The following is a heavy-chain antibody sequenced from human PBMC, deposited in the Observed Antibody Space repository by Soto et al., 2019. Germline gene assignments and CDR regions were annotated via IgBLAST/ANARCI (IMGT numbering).Heavy chain of an antibody. D-gene: IGHD3-9*01. CDR2: ISGSGGST. J-gene: IGHJ4*02. V-gene: IGHV3-23*01. CDR1: GFTFSSYA. CDR3: AKHSYDILTGYDG. Sequence: GGSLKLSCAASGFTFSSYAMSWVRQAPGKGLEWVSAISGSGGSTYYADSVKGRFTISRDNSKNTLYLQMNSLRAEDTAVYYCAKHSYDILTGYDGWGQGTLVTVSS.